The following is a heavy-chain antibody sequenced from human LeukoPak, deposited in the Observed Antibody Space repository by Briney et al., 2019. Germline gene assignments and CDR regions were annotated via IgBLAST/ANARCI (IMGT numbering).Heavy chain of an antibody. D-gene: IGHD6-13*01. Sequence: GGSLRLSCAASGFTFDDYAMHWVRQAPGKGLEWVSGISWNSGSIGYADSVKGRFTISRDNAKNSLYLQMNSLRAEDTALYYCAKDRGGQLEIYWFDPWGQGTLVTVSS. CDR1: GFTFDDYA. V-gene: IGHV3-9*01. CDR2: ISWNSGSI. CDR3: AKDRGGQLEIYWFDP. J-gene: IGHJ5*02.